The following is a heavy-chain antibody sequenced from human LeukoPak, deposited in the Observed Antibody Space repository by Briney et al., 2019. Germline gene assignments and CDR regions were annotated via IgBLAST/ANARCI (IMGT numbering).Heavy chain of an antibody. V-gene: IGHV4-34*01. CDR3: ARGLSRDIVVVPAANNFDY. CDR2: LNHSGST. Sequence: PSETLSLTCAVYGGSFSGYSWSWIRQPPGKGLEWIGELNHSGSTNSNQSRKSRVTVSVDTSKNQFSLKLSSVTAADTAVYYCARGLSRDIVVVPAANNFDYWGQGTLVTVSS. J-gene: IGHJ4*02. D-gene: IGHD2-2*01. CDR1: GGSFSGYS.